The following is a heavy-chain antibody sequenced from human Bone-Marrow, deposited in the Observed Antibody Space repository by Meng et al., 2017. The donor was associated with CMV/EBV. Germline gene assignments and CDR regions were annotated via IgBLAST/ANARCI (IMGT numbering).Heavy chain of an antibody. CDR2: INPNSGDT. J-gene: IGHJ4*02. CDR1: GYTFTGYY. V-gene: IGHV1-2*02. Sequence: ASVKVSCKASGYTFTGYYMHWVRQAPGQGLEWMGWINPNSGDTNYAQNFRGRVTMTRDTSISTAYMELSRLRSDDTAVYYCARDDNLDYWGQGTLVTVSS. CDR3: ARDDNLDY. D-gene: IGHD3-9*01.